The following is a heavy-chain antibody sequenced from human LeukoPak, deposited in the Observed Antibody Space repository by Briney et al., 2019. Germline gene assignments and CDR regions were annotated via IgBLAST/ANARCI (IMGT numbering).Heavy chain of an antibody. V-gene: IGHV4-38-2*02. CDR2: ICHSGST. D-gene: IGHD3-22*01. Sequence: SETLSLTCTVSGYSISSGYYWGWIRQPPGKGLEWIGSICHSGSTYYNPSLKSRVTISVDTSKNQFSLKLSSVTAADTAVYYCARDDYDSSGYFDPWGQGTLVTVSS. CDR1: GYSISSGYY. CDR3: ARDDYDSSGYFDP. J-gene: IGHJ5*02.